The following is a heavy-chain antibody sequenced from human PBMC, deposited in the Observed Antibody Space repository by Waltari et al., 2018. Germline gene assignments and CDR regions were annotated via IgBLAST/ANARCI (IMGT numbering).Heavy chain of an antibody. CDR3: ARLSRHLDHTLDL. J-gene: IGHJ6*02. CDR2: INTDGGTK. CDR1: GFTFRAYW. Sequence: EVQLMESGGRSVQIGGSLTLSCAASGFTFRAYWMHWVRQAPGKGLLWGSHINTDGGTKSHADSGRGRFTISRDNAKQTLYLQMNSLRADDTAVYYCARLSRHLDHTLDLWGQGTKV. V-gene: IGHV3-74*01.